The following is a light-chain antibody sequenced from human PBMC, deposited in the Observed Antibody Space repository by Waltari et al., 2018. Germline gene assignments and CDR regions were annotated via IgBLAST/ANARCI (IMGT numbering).Light chain of an antibody. CDR2: DVN. Sequence: QSALPQPRSVSGSPGQSVTISCTGTSSDIGAYNSVSWYQHHPGKAPKLIIYDVNKRPSGVPVRVSGSRFCYTASLTISGLQTADEADFYCCAYVGTSALYVFGTGTKVTVL. CDR1: SSDIGAYNS. CDR3: CAYVGTSALYV. J-gene: IGLJ1*01. V-gene: IGLV2-11*01.